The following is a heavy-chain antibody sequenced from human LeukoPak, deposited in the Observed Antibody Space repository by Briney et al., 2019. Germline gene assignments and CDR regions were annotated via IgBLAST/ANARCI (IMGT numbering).Heavy chain of an antibody. CDR2: IYPGDSDS. Sequence: GESLKISCKGSGYSFTSYWIGWVRPMPGKGLEWMGMIYPGDSDSRYSSSFQGQVTMSAGKSISTAYLQWSSLKASDTAMYYCARLLMVRGVRYFDYWGQGTLVTVSS. CDR3: ARLLMVRGVRYFDY. V-gene: IGHV5-51*01. CDR1: GYSFTSYW. D-gene: IGHD3-10*01. J-gene: IGHJ4*02.